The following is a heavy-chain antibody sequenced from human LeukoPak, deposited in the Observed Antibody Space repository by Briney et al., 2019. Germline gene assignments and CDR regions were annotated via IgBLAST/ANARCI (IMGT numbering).Heavy chain of an antibody. CDR2: ISGSGGST. CDR1: GFTFSSYA. D-gene: IGHD1-26*01. CDR3: AKVYSGSYTTYYFDY. V-gene: IGHV3-23*01. Sequence: PGGSLRLSCAASGFTFSSYAMSWVRQAPGEGLEWFSAISGSGGSTYYADSVKGRVTISRDNSKNTLYLQMNSLRAEDTAVYYCAKVYSGSYTTYYFDYWGQGTLVTVSS. J-gene: IGHJ4*02.